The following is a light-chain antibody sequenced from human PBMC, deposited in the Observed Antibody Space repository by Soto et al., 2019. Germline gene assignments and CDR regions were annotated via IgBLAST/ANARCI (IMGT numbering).Light chain of an antibody. CDR2: EVS. J-gene: IGLJ1*01. V-gene: IGLV2-14*01. CDR1: SSDVGGYNY. Sequence: QSALTQPASVSGSPGQSITISCTGTSSDVGGYNYVSWYQQRPGKAPKLMIYEVSNRPSGVSNRFSGSKSGNTASLTISGLQAGDEADYYCSSYTSSSTLVFGTGTKLTVL. CDR3: SSYTSSSTLV.